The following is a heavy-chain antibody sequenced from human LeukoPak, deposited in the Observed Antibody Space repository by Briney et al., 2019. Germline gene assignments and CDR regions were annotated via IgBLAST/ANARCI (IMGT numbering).Heavy chain of an antibody. V-gene: IGHV3-7*01. D-gene: IGHD3-10*01. J-gene: IGHJ4*02. CDR3: ASQITISYYFAC. CDR2: VKQDGREK. Sequence: GGSLRLSCAASGFTFSNYWMSWVRQAPGKGLEWVANVKQDGREKYYVDSVKGRFTISRDNAKNSLYLQMNSLRAEDTAVYYCASQITISYYFACWGQGTLVTVSS. CDR1: GFTFSNYW.